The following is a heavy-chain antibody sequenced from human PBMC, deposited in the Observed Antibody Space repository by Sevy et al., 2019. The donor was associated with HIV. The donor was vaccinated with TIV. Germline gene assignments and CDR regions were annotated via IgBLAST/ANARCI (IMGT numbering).Heavy chain of an antibody. CDR1: GYTFNSYS. V-gene: IGHV1-18*01. D-gene: IGHD6-19*01. J-gene: IGHJ4*02. Sequence: ASVKVSCKTSGYTFNSYSITWVRQAPGQGLEWMGWVSPHNADRNVAQRFQGRVTLTTDTSTVTAYMELRSLRSDDTALYYCAKSRGSSGFLHWGLGTMVTVSS. CDR3: AKSRGSSGFLH. CDR2: VSPHNADR.